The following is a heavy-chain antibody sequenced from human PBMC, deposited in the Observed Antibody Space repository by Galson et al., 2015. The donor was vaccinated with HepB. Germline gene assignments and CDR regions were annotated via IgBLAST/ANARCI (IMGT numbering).Heavy chain of an antibody. CDR1: GGTFSSYA. CDR3: ARDSSDKGGRWLQLG. D-gene: IGHD5-24*01. CDR2: IIPIFGTA. V-gene: IGHV1-69*13. Sequence: SVKVSCKASGGTFSSYAISWVRQAPGQGLEWMGGIIPIFGTANYAQKFQGRVTITADESTSTAYMELSSRRSEDTAVYYCARDSSDKGGRWLQLGWGQGTLVTVSS. J-gene: IGHJ4*02.